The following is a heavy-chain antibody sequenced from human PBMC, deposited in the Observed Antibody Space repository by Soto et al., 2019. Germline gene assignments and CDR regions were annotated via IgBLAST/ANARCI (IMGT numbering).Heavy chain of an antibody. Sequence: GASVKVSCKDSGYTFTSYDINWVQQATGQGLEGMGWMNPNSGNTGYAQKFQGRVTMTRNTSISTAYMELSSLRSEETAVYYCASSRLYGSGSSPFDYWGQGTLVTAPQ. D-gene: IGHD3-10*01. CDR1: GYTFTSYD. CDR3: ASSRLYGSGSSPFDY. V-gene: IGHV1-8*01. CDR2: MNPNSGNT. J-gene: IGHJ4*02.